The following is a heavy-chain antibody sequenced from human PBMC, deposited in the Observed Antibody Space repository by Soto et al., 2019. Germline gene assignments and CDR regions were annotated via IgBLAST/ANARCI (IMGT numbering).Heavy chain of an antibody. V-gene: IGHV4-59*01. D-gene: IGHD6-13*01. CDR2: IYYSGST. CDR3: ARDKMRIAAAGTRSYYFDY. J-gene: IGHJ4*02. Sequence: PSETLSLTCTVSGGSISSYYWSWIRQPPGKGLEWIGYIYYSGSTNYNPSLKSRVTISVDTSKNQFSLKLSSVTAVDTAVYYCARDKMRIAAAGTRSYYFDYWGQGTLVTVSS. CDR1: GGSISSYY.